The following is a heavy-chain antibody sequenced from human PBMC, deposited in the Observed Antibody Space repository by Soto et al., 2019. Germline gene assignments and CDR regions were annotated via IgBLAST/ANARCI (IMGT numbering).Heavy chain of an antibody. Sequence: GGSLRLSCAASGFTFSSYGMHWVRQAPGKGLEWVAVIWYDGSNKYYADSVKGRFTISRDNSKNTLYLQMNSLRAEDTAVYYCARVNYLRGAFDYWGQGTLVTVSS. CDR3: ARVNYLRGAFDY. V-gene: IGHV3-33*01. CDR1: GFTFSSYG. J-gene: IGHJ4*02. D-gene: IGHD3-10*01. CDR2: IWYDGSNK.